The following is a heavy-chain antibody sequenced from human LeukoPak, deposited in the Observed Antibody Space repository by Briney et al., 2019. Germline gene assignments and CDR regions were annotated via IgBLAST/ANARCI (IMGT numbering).Heavy chain of an antibody. D-gene: IGHD4-17*01. CDR3: ATSRRGDYRFDY. CDR1: GFTFSSYG. Sequence: GRSLRLSCAASGFTFSSYGMHWVRQAPGKGLEWISVIFSGGNTFYADSVKGRFTVSRDNSKNTLYLQVNSLRAEDTAVYYCATSRRGDYRFDYWGQGTLVTVSS. CDR2: IFSGGNT. J-gene: IGHJ4*02. V-gene: IGHV3-53*01.